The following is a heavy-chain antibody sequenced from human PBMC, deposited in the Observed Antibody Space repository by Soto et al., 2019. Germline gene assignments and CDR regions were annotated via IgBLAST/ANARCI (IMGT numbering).Heavy chain of an antibody. D-gene: IGHD4-17*01. V-gene: IGHV4-34*01. CDR1: GGSFSGYY. J-gene: IGHJ2*01. CDR2: INHSGST. Sequence: SETLSLTCAVYGGSFSGYYWSWIRQPPGKGLEWIGEINHSGSTNFNPSLKSRVSISVDTSKKQLSLKLSSVTAADTAVYYCAAHLKTTVTAYWYFDLWGRGTLLTVSS. CDR3: AAHLKTTVTAYWYFDL.